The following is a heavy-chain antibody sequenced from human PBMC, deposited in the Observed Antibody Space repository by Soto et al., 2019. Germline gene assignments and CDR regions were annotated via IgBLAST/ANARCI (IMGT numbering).Heavy chain of an antibody. D-gene: IGHD1-26*01. CDR1: AVNFADYG. V-gene: IGHV3-49*03. CDR3: SGAESPDTAYFSLS. Sequence: GARRLSCRSSAVNFADYGMRWFRQVPGNWLEWVVFIGCKAHGVTTDYAASVKFRFTISRDDSKSIAYLQMNSLNIEDSPVYYCSGAESPDTAYFSLSWRQGTPVNVSS. J-gene: IGHJ5*02. CDR2: IGCKAHGVTT.